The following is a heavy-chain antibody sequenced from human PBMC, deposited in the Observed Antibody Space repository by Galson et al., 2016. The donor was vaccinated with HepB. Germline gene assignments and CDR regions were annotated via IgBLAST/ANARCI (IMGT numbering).Heavy chain of an antibody. CDR2: IYSGGGS. Sequence: SLRLSCAASGFSVTTTYMNWVRRAPGKGLEWVSIIYSGGGSFYADSVEGRFTVSRDDSHVYLQMNSLRAEDTAIYYCARARDNTREYHSLDVWGQGTTVTVAS. J-gene: IGHJ6*02. CDR1: GFSVTTTY. CDR3: ARARDNTREYHSLDV. V-gene: IGHV3-53*01. D-gene: IGHD6-6*01.